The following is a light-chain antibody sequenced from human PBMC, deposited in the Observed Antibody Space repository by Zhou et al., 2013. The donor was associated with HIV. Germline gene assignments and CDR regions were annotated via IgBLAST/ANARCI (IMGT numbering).Light chain of an antibody. CDR3: QQYGSSRYS. CDR2: GAS. V-gene: IGKV3-20*01. Sequence: EIMLTQSPGTLSLSPGVRATLSCRARQSVTSSYLAWYQQKPGQAPRLLIYGASSRATGIPDRISGSGSGTDFTLTISRLEPEDFAVYYCQQYGSSRYSFGQGTKLEIK. CDR1: QSVTSSY. J-gene: IGKJ2*03.